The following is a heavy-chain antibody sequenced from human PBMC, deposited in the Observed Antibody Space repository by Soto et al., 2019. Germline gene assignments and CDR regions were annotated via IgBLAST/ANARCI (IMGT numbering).Heavy chain of an antibody. Sequence: EVQLLESGGGLVQPGGSLRLSCAASGFTFSSYAMSWVRQAPGKGLEWVSAISGSGGSTYYADSVKGRFTISRDNSKNTLYLQMNSLRAEDTAVYYCAKDLYDILTGYLRLKASTIPLLFDYWGQGTLVTVSS. CDR1: GFTFSSYA. V-gene: IGHV3-23*01. J-gene: IGHJ4*02. CDR3: AKDLYDILTGYLRLKASTIPLLFDY. CDR2: ISGSGGST. D-gene: IGHD3-9*01.